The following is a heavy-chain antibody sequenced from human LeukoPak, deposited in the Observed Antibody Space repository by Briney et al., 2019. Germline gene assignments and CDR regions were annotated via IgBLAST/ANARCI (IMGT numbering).Heavy chain of an antibody. D-gene: IGHD3-10*01. CDR3: ASNYYGSGSPLV. CDR1: GYTFTSYA. V-gene: IGHV1-3*01. CDR2: INAGNGNT. J-gene: IGHJ4*02. Sequence: ASVTVSCKASGYTFTSYAMHWVRQAPGQRLEGMGWINAGNGNTKYSQRLQGRVTITRDTSESTAYMELSSLRSEDTAVYYCASNYYGSGSPLVWGQGTLVTVSS.